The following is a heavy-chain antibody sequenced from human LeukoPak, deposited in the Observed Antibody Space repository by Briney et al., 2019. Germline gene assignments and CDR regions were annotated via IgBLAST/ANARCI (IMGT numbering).Heavy chain of an antibody. CDR1: GFTFSSYG. CDR2: MWYDGSDK. Sequence: GRSLRLSCAASGFTFSSYGMHWVRQAPGKGLEWVAVMWYDGSDKYYADSVKGRFTISRDNSKNTLYLQMHSLRAEDTAVYYCARDEVTTPRDWGQGTLVTVSS. V-gene: IGHV3-33*01. J-gene: IGHJ4*02. CDR3: ARDEVTTPRD. D-gene: IGHD4-17*01.